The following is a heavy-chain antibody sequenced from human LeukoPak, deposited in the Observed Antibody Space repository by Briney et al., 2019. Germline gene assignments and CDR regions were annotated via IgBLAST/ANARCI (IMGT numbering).Heavy chain of an antibody. CDR2: INPNSGGT. Sequence: ASVKVSCKASGYTFTGYYMHWVRQAPGQGLEWMGWINPNSGGTNYAQKFQGRVTMTRDTSISTAYMELSRLRSDDTAVYYCARVSPLWGRIAAAGSPFFDYWGQGTLVTVSS. CDR3: ARVSPLWGRIAAAGSPFFDY. J-gene: IGHJ4*02. CDR1: GYTFTGYY. D-gene: IGHD6-13*01. V-gene: IGHV1-2*02.